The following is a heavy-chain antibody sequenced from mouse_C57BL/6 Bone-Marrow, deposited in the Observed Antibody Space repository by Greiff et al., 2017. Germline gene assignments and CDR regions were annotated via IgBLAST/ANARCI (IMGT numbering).Heavy chain of an antibody. D-gene: IGHD4-1*01. CDR1: GFSLTSYA. J-gene: IGHJ2*01. CDR2: IWTGRGA. CDR3: ARLTGYFDY. Sequence: VKLMASGPGLAAPSQSLSITCTVSGFSLTSYALSWVRQPPGQGLEWLGVIWTGRGANYNSALKSRLSISKDNSKSQVCLKKNSLQTDDTARYYCARLTGYFDYWGQGTTLTVSS. V-gene: IGHV2-9-1*01.